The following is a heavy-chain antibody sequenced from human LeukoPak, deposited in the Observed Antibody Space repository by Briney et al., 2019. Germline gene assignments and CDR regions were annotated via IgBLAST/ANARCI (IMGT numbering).Heavy chain of an antibody. CDR1: GFTFNGYW. D-gene: IGHD4-17*01. CDR3: VSLDGVYYYHMDV. J-gene: IGHJ6*02. V-gene: IGHV3-74*03. CDR2: ISPDGNSA. Sequence: GGSLRLSCAASGFTFNGYWMHWFRQAPGKGLVWVSRISPDGNSATYADSVKGRFTISRDNAKNTLYLQMNSLRAEDSAVYYCVSLDGVYYYHMDVWGQGTTVIVSS.